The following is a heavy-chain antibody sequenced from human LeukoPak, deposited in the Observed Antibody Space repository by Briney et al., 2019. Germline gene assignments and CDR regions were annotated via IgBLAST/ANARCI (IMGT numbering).Heavy chain of an antibody. D-gene: IGHD3-10*01. J-gene: IGHJ4*02. CDR3: ARDANYYGSGSYYNPMVRYYFDY. CDR1: GGSISSYY. V-gene: IGHV4-4*07. CDR2: IYTSGST. Sequence: SETLSLTCTVSGGSISSYYWSWIRQPAGKGLEWIGRIYTSGSTNYNPSLKSRVTMSVDTSKNQFSLKLSSVTAADTAVYYCARDANYYGSGSYYNPMVRYYFDYWXQGTLVTVSS.